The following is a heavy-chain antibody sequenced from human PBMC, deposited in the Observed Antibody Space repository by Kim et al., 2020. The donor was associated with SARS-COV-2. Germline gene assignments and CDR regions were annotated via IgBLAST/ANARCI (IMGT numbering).Heavy chain of an antibody. Sequence: SETLSLTCAVSGGSFSGNCWCWIRQPQGTGLEREGEGSHNDSTNNNSNLSSKVRITVDTDKNKYPLNLNPVTAADAAADYCDRAGQPTPEGPRFLYF. J-gene: IGHJ4*01. D-gene: IGHD3-3*01. CDR2: GSHNDST. V-gene: IGHV4-34*05. CDR3: DRAGQPTPEGPRFLYF. CDR1: GGSFSGNC.